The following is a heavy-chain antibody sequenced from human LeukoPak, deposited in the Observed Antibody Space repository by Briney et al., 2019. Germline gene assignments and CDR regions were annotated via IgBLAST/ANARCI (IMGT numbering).Heavy chain of an antibody. Sequence: GGSLRLSCAASGFTFRTHSMNWVRRAPGKGLEWVSSISSGSSYIYYPDSVTGRFSISRDNAKNTLYLQMNSLRAEYTAVYSCARDLGIAVAGSPYAFDIWGQGTMVTVSS. J-gene: IGHJ3*02. CDR2: ISSGSSYI. D-gene: IGHD6-19*01. CDR1: GFTFRTHS. CDR3: ARDLGIAVAGSPYAFDI. V-gene: IGHV3-21*06.